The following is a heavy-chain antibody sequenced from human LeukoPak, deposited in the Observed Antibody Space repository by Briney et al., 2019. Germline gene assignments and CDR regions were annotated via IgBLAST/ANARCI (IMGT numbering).Heavy chain of an antibody. CDR3: ARDRIYDSSGYSEY. V-gene: IGHV3-23*01. J-gene: IGHJ4*02. Sequence: GGSLRLSCAASGFTFGMYAMSWVRQAPGKGLEWVSTLSGSGGSTYYADSVKGRFTISGDESKNTLSLQMNSLGAEDTAVYYCARDRIYDSSGYSEYWGQGTLVTVSS. CDR2: LSGSGGST. D-gene: IGHD3-22*01. CDR1: GFTFGMYA.